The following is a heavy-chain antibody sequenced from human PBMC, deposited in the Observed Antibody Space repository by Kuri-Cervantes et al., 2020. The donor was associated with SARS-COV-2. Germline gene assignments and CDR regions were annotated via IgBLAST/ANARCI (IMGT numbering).Heavy chain of an antibody. Sequence: SQTLPLTRAVSGYSICSGCSWGWIRQPPGEGLEWIGSIYHSGSTYYNPYLKSRVTISVDTSENQLSLKLSTVTAADTAVYYCARDGTPKSWGSAFDIWGQGTMVTVSS. V-gene: IGHV4-38-2*02. D-gene: IGHD7-27*01. CDR1: GYSICSGCS. J-gene: IGHJ3*02. CDR2: IYHSGST. CDR3: ARDGTPKSWGSAFDI.